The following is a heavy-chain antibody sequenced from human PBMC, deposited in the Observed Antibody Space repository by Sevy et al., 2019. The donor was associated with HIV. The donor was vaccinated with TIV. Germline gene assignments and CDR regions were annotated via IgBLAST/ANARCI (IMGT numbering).Heavy chain of an antibody. CDR1: DGSISSHY. CDR3: ARLLRYNPCFDY. D-gene: IGHD1-1*01. CDR2: IYYSGST. J-gene: IGHJ4*02. Sequence: SETLSLTCTVSDGSISSHYWSWIRQPPGVGLQWICYIYYSGSTNYNPSLKSRVTMSLDTSKNQFSLKLSSVTAADTAVYYCARLLRYNPCFDYWGQGALVTVSS. V-gene: IGHV4-59*11.